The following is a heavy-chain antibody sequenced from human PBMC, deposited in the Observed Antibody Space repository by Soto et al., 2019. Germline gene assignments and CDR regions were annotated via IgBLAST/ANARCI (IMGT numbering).Heavy chain of an antibody. CDR1: GFSFSNYW. D-gene: IGHD6-13*01. V-gene: IGHV3-74*01. J-gene: IGHJ4*02. Sequence: GSLRLSGAASGFSFSNYWMHCVRQVPGKGPMWVSRIKNDGSGTYYADSVKGRFTISRDNSKNTLYLQMNSLRAEDTAVYYCAKSLHRGPLIAAATFYFDSWGQGTLVTVSS. CDR3: AKSLHRGPLIAAATFYFDS. CDR2: IKNDGSGT.